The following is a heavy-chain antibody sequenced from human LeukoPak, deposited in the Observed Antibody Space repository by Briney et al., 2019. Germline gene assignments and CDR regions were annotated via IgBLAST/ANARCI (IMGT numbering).Heavy chain of an antibody. CDR1: GFTFSSYG. CDR3: AKDLGLWFGESDAFDI. Sequence: AGGSLRLSCAASGFTFSSYGMHWVRQAPGKGLEWVAFIRYDGSNTYYADSVKGRFTISRDNSKNTLYLQMNSLRAEDTAVYYCAKDLGLWFGESDAFDIWGQGTMVTVSS. J-gene: IGHJ3*02. CDR2: IRYDGSNT. D-gene: IGHD3-10*01. V-gene: IGHV3-30*02.